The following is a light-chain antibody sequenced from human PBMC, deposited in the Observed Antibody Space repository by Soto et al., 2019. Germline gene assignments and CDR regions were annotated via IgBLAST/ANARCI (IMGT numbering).Light chain of an antibody. J-gene: IGKJ4*01. CDR2: AAS. Sequence: IHLSQAPSSLSASVGDSVTITCLASQGISRYLSWYQQKPGRAPKLLISAASTLQSGVPARFSGSGSGTDFTLSITSLQPEDFATYYCQQLNTYPVTFGGGTKVDIK. CDR3: QQLNTYPVT. V-gene: IGKV1-9*01. CDR1: QGISRY.